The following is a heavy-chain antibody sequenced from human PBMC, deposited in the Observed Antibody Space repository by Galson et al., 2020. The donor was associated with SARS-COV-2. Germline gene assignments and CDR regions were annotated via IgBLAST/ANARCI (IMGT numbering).Heavy chain of an antibody. CDR3: ARWGRSTTSARDAFDI. CDR1: GYTFTDFH. Sequence: ASVKVSCKASGYTFTDFHINWVRQTPGQGLEWMGWINPNSGGTNYVQKFQGRVTMTRDTSLTTAYMELSMIQYDDTAVYYCARWGRSTTSARDAFDIWGQGTMVTVSS. J-gene: IGHJ3*02. D-gene: IGHD2-2*01. CDR2: INPNSGGT. V-gene: IGHV1-2*02.